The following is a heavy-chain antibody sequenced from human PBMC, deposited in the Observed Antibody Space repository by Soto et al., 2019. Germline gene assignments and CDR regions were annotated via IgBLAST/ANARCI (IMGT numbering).Heavy chain of an antibody. CDR1: GFTFSSYW. V-gene: IGHV3-74*01. D-gene: IGHD6-19*01. Sequence: GSLRLSCAASGFTFSSYWMHWVRQAPGKGLVWVSRINSDGGSTSYADSVKGRFTISRDNAKNTLYLQMNSLRAEDTAVYYCARDVAVAGTEFDYWGQGTLVTVSS. CDR3: ARDVAVAGTEFDY. J-gene: IGHJ4*02. CDR2: INSDGGST.